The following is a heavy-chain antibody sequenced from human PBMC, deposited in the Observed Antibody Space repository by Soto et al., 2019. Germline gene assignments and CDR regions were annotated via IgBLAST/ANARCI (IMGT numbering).Heavy chain of an antibody. V-gene: IGHV4-4*02. D-gene: IGHD3-10*01. CDR3: ATGSPYYYGSGGMWDS. CDR2: IHHSGAT. CDR1: GGSMSSPNW. Sequence: QVRLQESGPGLVKPSGTLSLTCLVSGGSMSSPNWWTWVRQAPVKGLEWIAEIHHSGATNYSPSLKSRAVISIDKSNNQFSLQLTSVTAADTAVYYSATGSPYYYGSGGMWDSWGRGALVTVSS. J-gene: IGHJ4*02.